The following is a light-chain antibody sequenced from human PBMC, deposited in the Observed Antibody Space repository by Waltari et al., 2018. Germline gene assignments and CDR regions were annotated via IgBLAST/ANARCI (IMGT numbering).Light chain of an antibody. J-gene: IGKJ5*01. CDR3: QQHNNWPRRT. CDR1: QNIATY. V-gene: IGKV3-11*01. CDR2: DSS. Sequence: EIVLTQSPGTLSLSPGETATLSCRASQNIATYLAWFQQRPGQAPRLLIYDSSNRAPGIPARFSGSWSGTDFTLTITSLEAEDFGIYYCQQHNNWPRRTFGQGARLDIK.